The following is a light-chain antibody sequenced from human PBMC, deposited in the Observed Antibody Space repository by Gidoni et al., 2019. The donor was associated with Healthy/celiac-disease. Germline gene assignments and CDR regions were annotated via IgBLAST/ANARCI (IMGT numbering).Light chain of an antibody. CDR1: QSVSSN. CDR3: QQYNNWPLL. CDR2: GAS. Sequence: EIVMTQSPATLSVSPGERATFSCRASQSVSSNLAWYQQKPGQAPRLLIYGASTRATGIPARFSGSGSGTEFTLTISSLQSEDFAVYYCQQYNNWPLLFXQXTKVEIK. V-gene: IGKV3-15*01. J-gene: IGKJ1*01.